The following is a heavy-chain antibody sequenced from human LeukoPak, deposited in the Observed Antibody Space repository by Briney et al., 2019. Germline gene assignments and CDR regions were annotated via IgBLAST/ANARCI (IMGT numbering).Heavy chain of an antibody. Sequence: ASVKVSCKASGFTFTGYYMYWVRQAPGQGLEWMGRINPNSGGTNYAQKFQGRVTMTRDTSISTAYMELSRLRSDDTAVYYCARDAYYYDSSGYCDYWGQGTLVTVSS. CDR3: ARDAYYYDSSGYCDY. D-gene: IGHD3-22*01. V-gene: IGHV1-2*06. CDR1: GFTFTGYY. J-gene: IGHJ4*02. CDR2: INPNSGGT.